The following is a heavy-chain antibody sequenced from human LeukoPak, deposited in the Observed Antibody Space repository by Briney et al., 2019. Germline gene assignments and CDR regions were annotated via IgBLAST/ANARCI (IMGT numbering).Heavy chain of an antibody. D-gene: IGHD3-22*01. CDR3: ARAPHYYDSSGYYYVGDY. Sequence: ASVKVSCKASGYTFTGYYMHWVRQAPGQGLEWMGWINPNSGGTNYAQKLQGRVTMTTDTSTSTAYMELRSLRSDDTAVYYCARAPHYYDSSGYYYVGDYWGQGTLVTVSS. J-gene: IGHJ4*02. CDR2: INPNSGGT. V-gene: IGHV1-2*02. CDR1: GYTFTGYY.